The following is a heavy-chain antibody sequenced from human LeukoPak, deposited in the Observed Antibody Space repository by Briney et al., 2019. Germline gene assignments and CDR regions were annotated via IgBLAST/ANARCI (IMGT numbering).Heavy chain of an antibody. J-gene: IGHJ3*02. CDR1: GGSISSYY. D-gene: IGHD1-26*01. Sequence: PSETPSLXCTVSGGSISSYYWSWIRRPPGKGLEWVGYIYYSGSTNYNPPLKSRVTISVDTSKNQFSLKLSSVTAADTAVYYCAKGQVGYDAFDIWGQGTMVTVSS. V-gene: IGHV4-59*01. CDR3: AKGQVGYDAFDI. CDR2: IYYSGST.